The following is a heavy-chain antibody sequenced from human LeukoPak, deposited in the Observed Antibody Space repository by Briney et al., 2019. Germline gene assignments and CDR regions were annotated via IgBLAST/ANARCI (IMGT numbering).Heavy chain of an antibody. CDR1: GFTFSSYG. D-gene: IGHD1-14*01. CDR2: IRYDGSNK. V-gene: IGHV3-30*02. Sequence: PGGSLRLSCAASGFTFSSYGMHWVRQAPGKGLEWVAFIRYDGSNKYYADSVKGRFTISRDNSKNTLYLQMNSLRVEDTAVYYCARDPRGPTGYDHSGRDTFDYWGQGTLVTVSS. CDR3: ARDPRGPTGYDHSGRDTFDY. J-gene: IGHJ4*02.